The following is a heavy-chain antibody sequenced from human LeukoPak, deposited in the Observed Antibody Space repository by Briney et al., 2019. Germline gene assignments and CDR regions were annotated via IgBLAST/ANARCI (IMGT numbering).Heavy chain of an antibody. CDR1: GYSISSGYY. CDR2: IYHSGST. V-gene: IGHV4-38-2*01. Sequence: PSETLSLTCAVSGYSISSGYYWGWIRQPPGKGLEWIGSIYHSGSTYHNPSLKSRVTISVDTSKNQFSLKLSSVTAADTAVYYCARRVKGGYEGWFDPWGQGTLVTVSS. D-gene: IGHD5-12*01. CDR3: ARRVKGGYEGWFDP. J-gene: IGHJ5*02.